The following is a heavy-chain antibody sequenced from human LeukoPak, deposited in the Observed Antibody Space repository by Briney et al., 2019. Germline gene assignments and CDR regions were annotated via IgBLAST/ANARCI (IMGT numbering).Heavy chain of an antibody. CDR1: GFTFSNYW. CDR3: VKGPLMGDLTGAFDS. J-gene: IGHJ4*02. Sequence: PGGSLKLSCEGSGFTFSNYWMGWVRQAPGKGLQWVANIKTDGSEKYYVDSVKGRFTIARDNAKNSLYLQMNSLRLEDTAFYYFVKGPLMGDLTGAFDSWGQGTLVTVSS. CDR2: IKTDGSEK. V-gene: IGHV3-7*03. D-gene: IGHD1-26*01.